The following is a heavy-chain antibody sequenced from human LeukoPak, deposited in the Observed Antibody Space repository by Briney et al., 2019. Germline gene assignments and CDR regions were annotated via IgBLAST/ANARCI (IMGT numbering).Heavy chain of an antibody. CDR2: IYYSGST. D-gene: IGHD4-23*01. CDR1: GGSISSYY. Sequence: SETLSLTCTVSGGSISSYYWSWIRQPPGKGLEWIGYIYYSGSTNYNPSLKSRVTISVDTSKNQFSLKLSSVTAADTAVYYCARGRWDNTGSYIDYWGQGTLVTVSS. CDR3: ARGRWDNTGSYIDY. J-gene: IGHJ4*02. V-gene: IGHV4-59*01.